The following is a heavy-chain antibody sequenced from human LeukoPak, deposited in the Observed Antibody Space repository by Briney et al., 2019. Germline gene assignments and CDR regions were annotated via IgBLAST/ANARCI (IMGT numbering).Heavy chain of an antibody. D-gene: IGHD6-19*01. CDR1: GYTFTSYW. CDR3: AVGNSGGWYFSDNYFDP. CDR2: IYPGDSDT. J-gene: IGHJ5*02. V-gene: IGHV5-51*01. Sequence: GESLKISCKGSGYTFTSYWIAWVRHMPGKGLECMGIIYPGDSDTRYRPSFQGQVTISADKSITTAYLQWTSLKASDTAIYYCAVGNSGGWYFSDNYFDPWGQGTLVTVPS.